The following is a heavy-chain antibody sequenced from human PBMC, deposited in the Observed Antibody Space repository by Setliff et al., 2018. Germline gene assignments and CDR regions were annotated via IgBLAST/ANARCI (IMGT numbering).Heavy chain of an antibody. V-gene: IGHV1-18*01. CDR3: ARIKSNWNSNEHSNWFDP. CDR2: ISAYNGNT. CDR1: GYTFTSYN. Sequence: ASVKVSCKASGYTFTSYNISWVRQVPGQGLEWMGWISAYNGNTNYAQQLQGRVTMTTDTSTSTAYMELRSLRSDDTAVYYCARIKSNWNSNEHSNWFDPWGQGTLVTVSS. D-gene: IGHD1-7*01. J-gene: IGHJ5*02.